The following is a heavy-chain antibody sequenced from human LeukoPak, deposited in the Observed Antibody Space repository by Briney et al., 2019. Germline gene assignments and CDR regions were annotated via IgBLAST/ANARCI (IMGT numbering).Heavy chain of an antibody. CDR2: IYNSGST. J-gene: IGHJ4*02. D-gene: IGHD3-16*01. CDR1: GGSISSSSYY. V-gene: IGHV4-39*01. Sequence: SETLSLTCTVSGGSISSSSYYWGWIRQLPGKGLEWIGRIYNSGSTYYNPSLKSRVTISVDTSKNQFSLKLSSVTAADTAVYYCARTGHNYDYVWGSYTYFDYWGKGTLVTVSS. CDR3: ARTGHNYDYVWGSYTYFDY.